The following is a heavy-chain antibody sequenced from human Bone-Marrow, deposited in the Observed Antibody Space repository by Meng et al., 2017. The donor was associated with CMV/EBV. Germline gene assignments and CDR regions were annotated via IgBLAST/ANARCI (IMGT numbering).Heavy chain of an antibody. V-gene: IGHV1-46*01. J-gene: IGHJ3*02. D-gene: IGHD2-2*02. CDR2: INPSGGST. CDR1: GYTFTSYY. Sequence: ASVKVSCKASGYTFTSYYMHWVRQAPGQGLEWMGIINPSGGSTSYAQKFQGRVTMTRDTSTSTVYMELSSLRSEDTAVYYCASLRNCSSTSCYIFGVAFDIWGQGTMVTV. CDR3: ASLRNCSSTSCYIFGVAFDI.